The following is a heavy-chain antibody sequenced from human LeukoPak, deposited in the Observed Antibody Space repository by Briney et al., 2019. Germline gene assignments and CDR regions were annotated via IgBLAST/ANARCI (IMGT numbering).Heavy chain of an antibody. CDR3: ARGIAAAKNLY. CDR1: GFTFSSYA. Sequence: GGSLRLSCAASGFTFSSYAMHWVRQAPGKGLEWVAVISYDGSNKYYADSVKGRFTISRDNSKNTLYLQMNSLRAEDTAVYYCARGIAAAKNLYWGQGTLVTVSS. D-gene: IGHD6-13*01. CDR2: ISYDGSNK. J-gene: IGHJ4*02. V-gene: IGHV3-30*04.